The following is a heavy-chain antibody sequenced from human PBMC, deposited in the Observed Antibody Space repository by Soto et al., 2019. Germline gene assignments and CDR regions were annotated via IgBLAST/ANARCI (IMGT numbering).Heavy chain of an antibody. Sequence: GGSLRLSCAASGFTFRTYAMHWVRQAPGKGLEWVAVISYDGSNTYYADSVKGRFTISRDNSKNTLYVQMNSLRTEDSAVYYCARDSETNGYSYDYFEYWGQGTLVTVSS. CDR3: ARDSETNGYSYDYFEY. CDR1: GFTFRTYA. J-gene: IGHJ4*02. D-gene: IGHD5-18*01. CDR2: ISYDGSNT. V-gene: IGHV3-30*04.